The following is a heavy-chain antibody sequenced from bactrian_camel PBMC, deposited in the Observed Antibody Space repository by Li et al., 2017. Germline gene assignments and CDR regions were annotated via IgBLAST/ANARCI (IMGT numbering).Heavy chain of an antibody. Sequence: VQLVESGGGLVQPGGSLRLSCAASEFTFSTYYMTWVRQAPGKGLEWVSSIRSDGTRTFYANSVKGRFTISRDNAKNTVYLQMNSLKSEDTALYYCAADYRYGGSWYDYWGQGTQVTVS. CDR2: IRSDGTRT. CDR3: AADYRYGGSWYDY. J-gene: IGHJ4*01. CDR1: EFTFSTYY. D-gene: IGHD6*01. V-gene: IGHV3-2*01.